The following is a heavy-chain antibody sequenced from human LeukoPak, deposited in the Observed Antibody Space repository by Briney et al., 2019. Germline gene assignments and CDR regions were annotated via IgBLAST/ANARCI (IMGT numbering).Heavy chain of an antibody. J-gene: IGHJ4*02. CDR3: ARQFRRDRVDY. V-gene: IGHV4-30-4*01. D-gene: IGHD5-24*01. CDR2: IHYSGSI. Sequence: SETLSLTCTASYGSISSGDYYWSWIRQPPGKGLEWIGYIHYSGSINYNSSLKSRVTISEDTSKNQVSLKLSSVTAADTAVYYCARQFRRDRVDYWGQGTLVTVSS. CDR1: YGSISSGDYY.